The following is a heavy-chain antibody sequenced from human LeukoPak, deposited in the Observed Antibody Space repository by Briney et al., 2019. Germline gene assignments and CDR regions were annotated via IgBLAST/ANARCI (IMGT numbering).Heavy chain of an antibody. CDR2: IYYSGST. J-gene: IGHJ4*02. D-gene: IGHD3-3*01. Sequence: SETLSLTCTVSGGSISSSSYYWGWIRQPPGKGLEWIGSIYYSGSTYYNPSLTSRVPISVAPSKNQFSLKLSYVTAADTAVYYCARGGRVSEWLLLGGYFDYWGQGTLVTVSS. CDR1: GGSISSSSYY. V-gene: IGHV4-39*07. CDR3: ARGGRVSEWLLLGGYFDY.